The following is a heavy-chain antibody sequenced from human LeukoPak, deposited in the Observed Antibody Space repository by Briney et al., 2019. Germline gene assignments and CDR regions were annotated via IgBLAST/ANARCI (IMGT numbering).Heavy chain of an antibody. V-gene: IGHV3-66*04. J-gene: IGHJ4*02. D-gene: IGHD4-17*01. CDR2: IYSGGST. CDR1: GFTFSSYW. CDR3: ASQSTVTASAPLDY. Sequence: GGSLRLSCAASGFTFSSYWMSWVRQAPGKGLEWVSLIYSGGSTYYADSVKGRFTISRDNSKNTLYLQMNSLRAEDTAVYYCASQSTVTASAPLDYWGQGTLVTVSS.